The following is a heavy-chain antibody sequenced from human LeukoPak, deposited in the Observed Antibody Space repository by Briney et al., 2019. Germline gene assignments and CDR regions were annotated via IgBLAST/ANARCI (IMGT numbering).Heavy chain of an antibody. Sequence: ASVKVSCKASGYTFTSYGISWVRQAPGQGLEWMGWISAYNGNTNYAQKLQGRVTMTTDTSTSTAYMELRSLRSDDTAVYYCARDYLGGTSRFNWFDPWGQGTLVTVSS. CDR1: GYTFTSYG. D-gene: IGHD2-2*01. J-gene: IGHJ5*02. CDR3: ARDYLGGTSRFNWFDP. CDR2: ISAYNGNT. V-gene: IGHV1-18*01.